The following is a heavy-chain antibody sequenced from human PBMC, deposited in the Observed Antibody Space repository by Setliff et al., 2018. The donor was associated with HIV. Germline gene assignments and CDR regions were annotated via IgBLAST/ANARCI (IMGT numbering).Heavy chain of an antibody. Sequence: TLSLTCTVSGGSISSGGYYWSWIRQHPGKGLEWIGYIYYSGRTYYNPSLKSRVTISVDTSEIQFSLKLSSVTATDTAVYYCARYCGGDCYPSAYYMDVWGKGTTVTVSS. V-gene: IGHV4-31*03. CDR3: ARYCGGDCYPSAYYMDV. CDR1: GGSISSGGYY. D-gene: IGHD2-21*01. J-gene: IGHJ6*03. CDR2: IYYSGRT.